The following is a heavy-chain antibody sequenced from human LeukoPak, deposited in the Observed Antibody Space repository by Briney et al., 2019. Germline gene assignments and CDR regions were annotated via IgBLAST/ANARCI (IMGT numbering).Heavy chain of an antibody. V-gene: IGHV3-74*01. CDR2: INTQGTYT. J-gene: IGHJ4*02. CDR1: GITFSSYW. Sequence: GGSLRLSCAVSGITFSSYWMHWVRQDPGRGLLWVSRINTQGTYTNYADSVKGRFTISRDNSKNTLYLQMNSLRAEDTAVYYCAKVGWNYYFDYWGQGTLVTVSS. D-gene: IGHD1-7*01. CDR3: AKVGWNYYFDY.